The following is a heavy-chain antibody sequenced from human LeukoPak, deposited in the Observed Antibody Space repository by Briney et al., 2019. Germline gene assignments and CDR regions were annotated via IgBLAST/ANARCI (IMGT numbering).Heavy chain of an antibody. CDR3: AREFSRGDSSGWPADY. CDR2: ISAYNGNT. Sequence: ASVKVSCKASGYTFTSYGISWVRQAPGQGLEWMGWISAYNGNTNYAQRLQGRVTMTTDTSTSTAYMELRSLRSDDTAVYYCAREFSRGDSSGWPADYWGQGTLVTVSS. CDR1: GYTFTSYG. V-gene: IGHV1-18*01. D-gene: IGHD6-19*01. J-gene: IGHJ4*02.